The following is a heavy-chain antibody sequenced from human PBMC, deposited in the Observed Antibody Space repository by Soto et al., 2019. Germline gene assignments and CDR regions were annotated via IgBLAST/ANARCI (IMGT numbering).Heavy chain of an antibody. Sequence: GGSLRLSCAASGFTFSSSAMHWVRQAPGKGLEWVAVISYDGSNKYYADSVKGRFTISRDNSKNTLYLQMNSLRAEDTAVYYCANPARSDYYFDYWGQGTLVTVSS. V-gene: IGHV3-30*04. J-gene: IGHJ4*02. CDR1: GFTFSSSA. CDR2: ISYDGSNK. CDR3: ANPARSDYYFDY.